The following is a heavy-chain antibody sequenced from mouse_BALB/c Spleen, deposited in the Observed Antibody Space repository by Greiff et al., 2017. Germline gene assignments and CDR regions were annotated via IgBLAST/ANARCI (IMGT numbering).Heavy chain of an antibody. D-gene: IGHD2-1*01. J-gene: IGHJ3*01. CDR2: IWAGGST. V-gene: IGHV2-9*02. CDR1: GFSLTSYG. CDR3: ARAYGNYDAY. Sequence: QVHVKQSGPGLVAPSQSLSITCTVSGFSLTSYGVHWVRQPPGKGLEWLGVIWAGGSTNYNSALMSRLSISKDNSKSQVFLKMNSLQTDDTAMYYCARAYGNYDAYWGQGTLVTVSA.